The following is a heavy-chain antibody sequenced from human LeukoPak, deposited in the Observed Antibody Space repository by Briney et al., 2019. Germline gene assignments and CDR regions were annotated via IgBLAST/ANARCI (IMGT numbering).Heavy chain of an antibody. V-gene: IGHV3-64*01. CDR1: GYTFNNYA. J-gene: IGHJ4*02. CDR3: GRDYQTGFTGPGGDF. D-gene: IGHD3-9*01. CDR2: INNNGDST. Sequence: GGSLRLSCAASGYTFNNYAIHWFRQAAGKGLEYVSGINNNGDSTYYANSVTGRFTISRDNSKNTLFLQMGSLTSEDTAVYYCGRDYQTGFTGPGGDFWGQGTLVTVSS.